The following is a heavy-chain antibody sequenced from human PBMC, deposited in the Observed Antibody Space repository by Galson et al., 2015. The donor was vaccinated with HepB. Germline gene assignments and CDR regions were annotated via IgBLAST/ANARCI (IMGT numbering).Heavy chain of an antibody. V-gene: IGHV1-69*10. J-gene: IGHJ6*03. CDR2: IIPILGVA. Sequence: SVKVSCKASGGTFNSYGISWVRQAPGQGLEWVGGIIPILGVAHYSQKFQGRVTITADKSTSTAYLELSSLRSEDTAVYYCARGRWRQQLEIYSYFYMDVWGKGTTVTVSS. CDR3: ARGRWRQQLEIYSYFYMDV. CDR1: GGTFNSYG. D-gene: IGHD6-13*01.